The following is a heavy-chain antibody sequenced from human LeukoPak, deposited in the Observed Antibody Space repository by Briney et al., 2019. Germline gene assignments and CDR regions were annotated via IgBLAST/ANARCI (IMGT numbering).Heavy chain of an antibody. CDR3: ARDRLTNDAFDI. J-gene: IGHJ3*02. CDR2: INSDGSGT. D-gene: IGHD2-8*01. CDR1: GFTFNSYW. V-gene: IGHV3-74*01. Sequence: GGSLRLSCAASGFTFNSYWMHWVRQAPGKGLVWVSRINSDGSGTSDADFVKGRFTISRDNSKDTLYLQMNSLRAEDTAMYYCARDRLTNDAFDIWGQGTMVTVSS.